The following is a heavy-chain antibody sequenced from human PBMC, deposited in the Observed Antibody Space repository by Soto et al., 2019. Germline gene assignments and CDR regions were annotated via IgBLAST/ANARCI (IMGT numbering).Heavy chain of an antibody. Sequence: QVQLVQSGAEVKKPGSSVKVSCKASGGTFSSYAISWVRQAPGQGLEWMGGIIPIFGTANYAQKFQGRVTITADESTSTASMELSSLRSEDTAVYYCARGRRMGYYYDSSGRYYFDYWGQGTLVTVSS. J-gene: IGHJ4*02. CDR2: IIPIFGTA. CDR1: GGTFSSYA. V-gene: IGHV1-69*12. CDR3: ARGRRMGYYYDSSGRYYFDY. D-gene: IGHD3-22*01.